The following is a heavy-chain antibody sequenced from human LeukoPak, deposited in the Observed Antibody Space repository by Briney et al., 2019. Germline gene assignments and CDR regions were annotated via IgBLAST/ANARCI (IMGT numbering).Heavy chain of an antibody. J-gene: IGHJ4*02. CDR1: GFTFSSYA. CDR2: ISGSGGST. CDR3: AKDPVPGYSSGWYNYFDY. V-gene: IGHV3-23*01. Sequence: GGSPRLSCAASGFTFSSYAMSWVRQAPGKGLEWVSAISGSGGSTYYADSVKGRFTISRDNSKNTLYLQMNSLRAEDTAVYYCAKDPVPGYSSGWYNYFDYWGQGTPVTVSS. D-gene: IGHD6-19*01.